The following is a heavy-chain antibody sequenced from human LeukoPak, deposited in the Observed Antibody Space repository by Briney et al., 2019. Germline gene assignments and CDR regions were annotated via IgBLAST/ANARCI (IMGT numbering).Heavy chain of an antibody. J-gene: IGHJ4*02. CDR1: GFTFSSYA. CDR2: ISYDGSNK. D-gene: IGHD6-19*01. CDR3: LARYSSGWSFDY. Sequence: GGSLRLSYAASGFTFSSYAMHWVRQAPGKGLEWVAVISYDGSNKYYADSVKGRFTISRDNSKNTLYLQMNSLRAEDTAVYYCLARYSSGWSFDYWGQGTLVTVSS. V-gene: IGHV3-30-3*02.